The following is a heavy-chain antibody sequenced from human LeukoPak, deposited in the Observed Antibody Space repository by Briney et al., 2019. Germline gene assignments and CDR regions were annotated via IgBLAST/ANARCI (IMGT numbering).Heavy chain of an antibody. J-gene: IGHJ5*02. CDR3: ARGPGIAVAGTIYNWFDP. CDR2: IYSGGST. D-gene: IGHD6-19*01. Sequence: GGSLRLSCIASGFTFGDYAMDWVRQAPGKGLEWVSVIYSGGSTYYADSVKGRFTISRDNSKNTLYLQMNSLRAEDTAVYYCARGPGIAVAGTIYNWFDPWGQGTLVTVSS. CDR1: GFTFGDYA. V-gene: IGHV3-53*01.